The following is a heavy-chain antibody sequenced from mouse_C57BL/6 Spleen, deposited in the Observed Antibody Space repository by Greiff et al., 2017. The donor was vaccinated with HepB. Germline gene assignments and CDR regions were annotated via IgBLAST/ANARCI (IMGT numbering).Heavy chain of an antibody. D-gene: IGHD1-1*01. J-gene: IGHJ2*01. CDR1: GYTFTSYW. V-gene: IGHV1-53*01. CDR2: INPSNGGT. Sequence: QVQLQQPGTELVKPGASVKLSCKASGYTFTSYWMHWVKQRPGQGLEWIGNINPSNGGTNYNEKFKSKATLTVDKSSSTTYLQLSNLTSEDSAVYYCARYTTVVDYSDYWGQGTTLTVSS. CDR3: ARYTTVVDYSDY.